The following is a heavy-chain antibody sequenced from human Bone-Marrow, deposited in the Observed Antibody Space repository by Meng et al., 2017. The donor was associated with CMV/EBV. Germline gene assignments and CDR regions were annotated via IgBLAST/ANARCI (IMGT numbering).Heavy chain of an antibody. J-gene: IGHJ6*02. V-gene: IGHV1-69*04. CDR1: GGTFSSYT. D-gene: IGHD3-3*02. CDR3: ARDHFSTGTLGLYYYYGMDV. CDR2: IIPILGIA. Sequence: SVKVSCKASGGTFSSYTISWVRQAPGQGLEWMGRIIPILGIANYAQKFQGRVTITADKSTSTAYMELSSLRSDDTAVYYCARDHFSTGTLGLYYYYGMDVWGQGTTVTVSS.